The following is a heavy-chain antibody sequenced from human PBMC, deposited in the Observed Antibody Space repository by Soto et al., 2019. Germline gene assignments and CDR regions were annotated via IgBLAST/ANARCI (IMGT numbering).Heavy chain of an antibody. CDR1: GYTFSNFG. Sequence: QVQLVQSGGELKKPGDSLKVSCKASGYTFSNFGVSWVRQAPGQGLEWMGWIVTYNGNTNSAQKFQDRLTMTTDTSTTTAYMELRSLTYDDMAVYYCARGPQSTGWRGKWFDPWGQGTLVTVSS. J-gene: IGHJ5*02. D-gene: IGHD6-19*01. CDR2: IVTYNGNT. V-gene: IGHV1-18*03. CDR3: ARGPQSTGWRGKWFDP.